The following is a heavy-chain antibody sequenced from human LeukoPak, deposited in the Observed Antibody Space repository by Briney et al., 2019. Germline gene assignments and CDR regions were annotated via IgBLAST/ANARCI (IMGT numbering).Heavy chain of an antibody. Sequence: GGSLRLSCAASGFTFDDYTMHWVRQAPGKGLEWVSLISWDGGSTYYADSVKGRFTISRDNSKNSLYLQMNSLRTEDTALYYCAKDKTVRGSLYYMDVWGKGTMVTISS. J-gene: IGHJ6*03. CDR1: GFTFDDYT. CDR2: ISWDGGST. V-gene: IGHV3-43*01. CDR3: AKDKTVRGSLYYMDV. D-gene: IGHD3-10*01.